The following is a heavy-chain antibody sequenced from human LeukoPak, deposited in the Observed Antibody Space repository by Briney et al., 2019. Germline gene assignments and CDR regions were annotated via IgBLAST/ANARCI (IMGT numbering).Heavy chain of an antibody. CDR3: ARHGTPLRYGSGNYYKGAPFDY. V-gene: IGHV4-34*01. J-gene: IGHJ4*02. CDR1: GGSFSGYY. Sequence: SETLSLTCAVYGGSFSGYYWSWIRQPPGKGLEWIGEINHSGSTNYNPSLKSRVTMSVDTSKNQFSLKLSSVTAADTAVYYCARHGTPLRYGSGNYYKGAPFDYWGQGTLVTVSS. D-gene: IGHD3-10*01. CDR2: INHSGST.